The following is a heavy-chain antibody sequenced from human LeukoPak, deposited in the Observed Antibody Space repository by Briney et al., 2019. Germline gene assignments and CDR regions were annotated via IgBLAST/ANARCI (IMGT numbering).Heavy chain of an antibody. J-gene: IGHJ5*02. D-gene: IGHD2-2*01. V-gene: IGHV4-4*07. Sequence: SETLSLTCSVSGGSISYYYWSWIRQPAGKGLEWIGRIYSSGSTSYNPSLQSRVTISVDKSKNQFSLNLSSVTAADTAVYFCARDKEYQLLTNWFGPWGQGTLVTVSS. CDR3: ARDKEYQLLTNWFGP. CDR2: IYSSGST. CDR1: GGSISYYY.